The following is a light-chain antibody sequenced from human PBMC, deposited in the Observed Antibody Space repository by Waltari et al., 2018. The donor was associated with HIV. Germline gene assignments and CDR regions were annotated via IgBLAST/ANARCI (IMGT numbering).Light chain of an antibody. Sequence: QSALTQPASVSGSLGQSITISCIGTSSDIGSSHYVSWYQHHPDKAPTLVIYDANARHSGVPFRFSGSKSGNTASLTISGLQAEDEADYYCSSYTSTSTLLFGGGTKVTVL. CDR3: SSYTSTSTLL. CDR1: SSDIGSSHY. J-gene: IGLJ3*02. V-gene: IGLV2-14*01. CDR2: DAN.